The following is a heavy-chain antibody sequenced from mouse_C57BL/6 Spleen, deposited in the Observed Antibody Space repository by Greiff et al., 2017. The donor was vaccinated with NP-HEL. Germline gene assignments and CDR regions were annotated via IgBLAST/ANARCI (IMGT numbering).Heavy chain of an antibody. J-gene: IGHJ1*03. D-gene: IGHD1-1*01. V-gene: IGHV1-54*01. CDR1: GYAFTNYL. Sequence: QVQLQQSGAELVRPGTSVKVSCKASGYAFTNYLIEWVKQRPGQGLEWIGVINPGSGGTNYNEKLTGKATLTSAKSSSSAYMPLSSLTSEDSAVYFGARWGTAVVAPHWYFDVWGTGTTVTVSS. CDR3: ARWGTAVVAPHWYFDV. CDR2: INPGSGGT.